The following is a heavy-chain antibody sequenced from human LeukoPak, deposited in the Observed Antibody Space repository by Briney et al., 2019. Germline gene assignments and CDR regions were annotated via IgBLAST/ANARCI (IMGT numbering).Heavy chain of an antibody. CDR2: IIPIFGPA. D-gene: IGHD3-22*01. CDR3: ATSLPYGYYDSGGSNWFDP. V-gene: IGHV1-69*01. CDR1: GGTFSRSA. J-gene: IGHJ5*02. Sequence: ASVKVSCKASGGTFSRSAISWVRQAPGQGLEWMGGIIPIFGPADYAQKFQGRVTITADESTSTAYLELSSLRSEDTAVYYCATSLPYGYYDSGGSNWFDPWAREPWSPSPQ.